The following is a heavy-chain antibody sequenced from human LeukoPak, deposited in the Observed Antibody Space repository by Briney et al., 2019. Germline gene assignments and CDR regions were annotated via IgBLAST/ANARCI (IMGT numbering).Heavy chain of an antibody. CDR3: ARDWGTSGPFDY. V-gene: IGHV3-74*01. D-gene: IGHD2-2*01. J-gene: IGHJ4*02. Sequence: GGSLRLSCAASGFTFSSYWMHWVRQAPGKGPVWVSRINSDGSSTSYADSVKGRFTISRDNAKNALYLQMNSLRAEDTAVYYCARDWGTSGPFDYWGQGTLVTVSS. CDR2: INSDGSST. CDR1: GFTFSSYW.